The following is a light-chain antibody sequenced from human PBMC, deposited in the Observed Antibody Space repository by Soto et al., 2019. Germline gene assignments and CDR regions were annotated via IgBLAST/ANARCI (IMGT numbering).Light chain of an antibody. V-gene: IGKV3-15*01. CDR2: GAS. J-gene: IGKJ1*01. Sequence: EIVMTQSPATLSVSPGERATLSCRASQSVSSNLAWYQQKPGQAPRLLIYGASTRATGIPARFSCRRSGSEIPPTITSLPAEDLGSTYCTQYNTWPPWTFGQGTKVELQ. CDR3: TQYNTWPPWT. CDR1: QSVSSN.